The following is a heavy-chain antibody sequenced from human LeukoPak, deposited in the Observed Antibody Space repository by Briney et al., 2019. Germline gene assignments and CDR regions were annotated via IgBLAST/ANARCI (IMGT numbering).Heavy chain of an antibody. D-gene: IGHD3-10*01. J-gene: IGHJ4*02. CDR2: IYYSGST. CDR1: GGSISSYY. CDR3: ARDAHPYGSGSYLFDY. V-gene: IGHV4-59*01. Sequence: SETLSLTCTVSGGSISSYYCSWLRQPPGKGLEWIGYIYYSGSTNYNPSLKSRVTISVDTSKNQFSLKLSSVTAADTAVYYCARDAHPYGSGSYLFDYWGQGTLVTVSS.